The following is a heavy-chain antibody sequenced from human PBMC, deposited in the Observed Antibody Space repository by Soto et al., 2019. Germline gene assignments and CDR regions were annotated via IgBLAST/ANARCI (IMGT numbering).Heavy chain of an antibody. V-gene: IGHV1-18*01. CDR3: ARDKGYGFGWSSSSGMDV. CDR2: ISGYNGNT. D-gene: IGHD5-18*01. Sequence: QIHLVQSGTEVKRPGASVKLSCKTSGYSFTTYGISWVRQAPGQGLEWVGWISGYNGNTNYAQKFQGTVIMTTDTSTNTAYMEMRSLRSDDTAVYYCARDKGYGFGWSSSSGMDVWGQGTTVTVSS. CDR1: GYSFTTYG. J-gene: IGHJ6*02.